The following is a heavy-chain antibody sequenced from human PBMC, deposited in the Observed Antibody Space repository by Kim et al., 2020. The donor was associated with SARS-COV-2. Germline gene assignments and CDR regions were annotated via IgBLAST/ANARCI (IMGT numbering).Heavy chain of an antibody. CDR3: ARQLWTYYYDSSGYYFDY. D-gene: IGHD3-22*01. V-gene: IGHV4-39*01. J-gene: IGHJ4*02. Sequence: KSRVTISVDTSKNQFSLKLSSVTAADTAVYYCARQLWTYYYDSSGYYFDYWGQGTLVTVSS.